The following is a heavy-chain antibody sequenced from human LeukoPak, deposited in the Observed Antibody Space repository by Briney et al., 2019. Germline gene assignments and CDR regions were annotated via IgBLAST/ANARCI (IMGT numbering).Heavy chain of an antibody. CDR2: INQDEGHK. J-gene: IGHJ4*02. Sequence: PGGSLRLSCEVSGFTFSTSWMSWVRQAPGQGLEWVANINQDEGHKYYVDSVKGRFTVSRDNAKNSLYLQMNRLRVDDTAMYFCVRGVEYWGQGTPVTVSS. CDR1: GFTFSTSW. CDR3: VRGVEY. V-gene: IGHV3-7*04.